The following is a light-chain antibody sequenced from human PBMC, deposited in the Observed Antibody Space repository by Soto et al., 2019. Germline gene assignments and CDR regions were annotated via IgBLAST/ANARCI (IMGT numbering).Light chain of an antibody. Sequence: QSVLTQPPSVSGAPGQRVTISCTGSSSNIGAGYDVHWYQQLPGTAPKLLIYGNSNRPSGVPDRFSGSKSGTSASLDITGLQAEDEADYYGQSYDSSLSGWVFGGGTKLTVL. CDR3: QSYDSSLSGWV. V-gene: IGLV1-40*01. J-gene: IGLJ3*02. CDR1: SSNIGAGYD. CDR2: GNS.